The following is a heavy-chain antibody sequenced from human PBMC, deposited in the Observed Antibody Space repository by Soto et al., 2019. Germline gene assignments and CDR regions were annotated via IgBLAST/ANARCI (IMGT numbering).Heavy chain of an antibody. CDR1: GYTFTSYG. D-gene: IGHD3-22*01. CDR2: ISAYNGNT. J-gene: IGHJ3*02. CDR3: ARDYIVVYGLSTSSGAFDI. Sequence: QVQLVQSGAEVKKPGASVKVSCKASGYTFTSYGISWVRQAPGQGLEWMGWISAYNGNTNYAQKLQGRVTMTTDTSTSTAYMELRSLRSDDTDVYYCARDYIVVYGLSTSSGAFDIWGQGTMVTVSS. V-gene: IGHV1-18*01.